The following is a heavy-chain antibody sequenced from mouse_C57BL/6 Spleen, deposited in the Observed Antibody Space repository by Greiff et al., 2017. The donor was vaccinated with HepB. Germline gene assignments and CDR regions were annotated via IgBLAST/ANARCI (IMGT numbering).Heavy chain of an antibody. D-gene: IGHD1-1*01. CDR2: IWGDGST. CDR3: AKPGGTTVVATNAMDY. V-gene: IGHV2-3*01. Sequence: VHLVESGPGLVAPSQSLSITCTVSGFSLTSYGVSWVRQPPGKGLEWLGVIWGDGSTNYHSALISRLSISKDNSKSQVFLKLNSLQTDDTATYYCAKPGGTTVVATNAMDYWGQGTSVTVSS. J-gene: IGHJ4*01. CDR1: GFSLTSYG.